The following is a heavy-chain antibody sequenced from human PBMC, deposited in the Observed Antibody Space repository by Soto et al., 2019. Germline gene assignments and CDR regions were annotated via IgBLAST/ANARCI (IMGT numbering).Heavy chain of an antibody. CDR3: ARESWYSDSSGNYFSNYFDS. Sequence: QVQLVEPGGGVVQPGRSLSLSCAASGFSFSDYPMHWVRQAPGKGLEWVASISSTGMKEYYGDSVKGRLTISRDSSKNTLYLQMSSLRAEDTAVYYCARESWYSDSSGNYFSNYFDSWGQGTLVTVSS. CDR2: ISSTGMKE. CDR1: GFSFSDYP. V-gene: IGHV3-30*04. D-gene: IGHD3-22*01. J-gene: IGHJ4*02.